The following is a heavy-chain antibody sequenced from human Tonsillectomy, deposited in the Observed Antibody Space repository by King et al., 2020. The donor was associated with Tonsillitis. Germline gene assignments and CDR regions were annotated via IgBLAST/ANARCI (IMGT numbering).Heavy chain of an antibody. CDR3: ATDAPYSSGWLPFDY. V-gene: IGHV1-24*01. Sequence: QLVQSGAEVKKPGASVKVSCKVSGYTLTKLSMHWVRQAPGKGLEWLGGFDREDDETIYAQRFQGRVTMTEDTSTDTAYMELSSLRSEDTAIYYCATDAPYSSGWLPFDYWGQGTLVTVSS. CDR2: FDREDDET. J-gene: IGHJ4*02. CDR1: GYTLTKLS. D-gene: IGHD6-19*01.